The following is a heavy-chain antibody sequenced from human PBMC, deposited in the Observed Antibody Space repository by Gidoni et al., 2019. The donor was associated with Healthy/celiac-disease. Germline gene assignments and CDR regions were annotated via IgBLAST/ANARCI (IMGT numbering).Heavy chain of an antibody. V-gene: IGHV1-69*02. CDR2: IIPILGIA. D-gene: IGHD5-18*01. J-gene: IGHJ4*02. CDR3: ASQSGGIQLWGVDC. Sequence: QVQLVQSGAEVKKPGSSVKVSCKASGGTFSSYTISWVRQAPGQGLEWMGRIIPILGIATYAQKFQGRVTITADKSTSTAYMELSSLRSEDTAVYYCASQSGGIQLWGVDCWGQGTLVTVSS. CDR1: GGTFSSYT.